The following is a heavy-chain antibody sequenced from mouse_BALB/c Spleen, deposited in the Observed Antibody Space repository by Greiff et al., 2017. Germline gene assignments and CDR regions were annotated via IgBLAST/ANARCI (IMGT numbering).Heavy chain of an antibody. CDR3: ARAGRGGYAMDY. J-gene: IGHJ4*01. CDR2: IYPGSGST. V-gene: IGHV1-55*01. Sequence: QVQLQQPGAELVKPGTSVKLSCKASGYNFTSYWINWVKLRPGQGLEWIGDIYPGSGSTNYNEKFKSKATLTVDTSSSTAYMQLSSLASEDSALYYCARAGRGGYAMDYWGQGTSVTVSS. CDR1: GYNFTSYW.